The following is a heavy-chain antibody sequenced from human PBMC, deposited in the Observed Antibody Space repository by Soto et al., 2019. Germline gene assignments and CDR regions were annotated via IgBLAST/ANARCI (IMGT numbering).Heavy chain of an antibody. Sequence: QEQLVQSGAEVKKPGSSVKVSCKDSGGLFSSFAISWVRQAPGQGLEWMGGIIPVFGTTNYAQKFQGRVTITSDESTNTAYMGLSSLTSDDTAMSYCARGGGTYVWFTEFWGPGAQGTVSS. J-gene: IGHJ4*02. CDR1: GGLFSSFA. V-gene: IGHV1-69*01. CDR3: ARGGGTYVWFTEF. CDR2: IIPVFGTT. D-gene: IGHD3-16*01.